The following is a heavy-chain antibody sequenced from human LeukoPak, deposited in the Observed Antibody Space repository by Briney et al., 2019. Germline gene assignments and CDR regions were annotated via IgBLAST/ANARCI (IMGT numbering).Heavy chain of an antibody. V-gene: IGHV1-46*01. CDR1: GYTFTSYY. CDR3: AAVVPAVMGYFDY. Sequence: ASVKVSCKASGYTFTSYYMHWVRQAPGQGLEWMGIINPSGGSTNYAQKFQGRVTITADESTSTAYVELSSLRSEDTAVYYCAAVVPAVMGYFDYWGQGTLVTVSS. D-gene: IGHD2-2*01. J-gene: IGHJ4*02. CDR2: INPSGGST.